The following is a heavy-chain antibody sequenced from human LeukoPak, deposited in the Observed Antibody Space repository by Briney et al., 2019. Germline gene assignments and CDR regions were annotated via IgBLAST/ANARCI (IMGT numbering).Heavy chain of an antibody. J-gene: IGHJ3*02. V-gene: IGHV5-51*01. CDR3: ASGDSSGYYSDAFDI. CDR1: GYSFTSYW. CDR2: IYPGDSDT. D-gene: IGHD3-22*01. Sequence: RGESLKISCKGSGYSFTSYWIGWVRQVPGKGLEWMGIIYPGDSDTRYSPSFQGQVTISADKSISTAYLQWSSLKASDTAMYYCASGDSSGYYSDAFDIWGQGTMVTVSS.